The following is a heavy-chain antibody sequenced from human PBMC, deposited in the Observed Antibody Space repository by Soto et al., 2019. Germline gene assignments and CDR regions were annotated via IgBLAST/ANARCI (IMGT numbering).Heavy chain of an antibody. J-gene: IGHJ5*02. CDR3: ALVASGLDWFDP. CDR1: GYTFTSYY. V-gene: IGHV1-46*01. CDR2: INPSGGST. Sequence: ASVKVSCKASGYTFTSYYMHWVRQAPGQGLEWMGIINPSGGSTSYAQKFQGRVTMTRDTSTSTVYMELSSLRSEDTAVYYCALVASGLDWFDPWGQGTLVIVSS. D-gene: IGHD2-8*02.